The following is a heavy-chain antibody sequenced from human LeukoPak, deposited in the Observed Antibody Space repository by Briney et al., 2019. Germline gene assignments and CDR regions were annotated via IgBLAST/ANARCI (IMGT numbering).Heavy chain of an antibody. CDR1: GGSISSSSYY. J-gene: IGHJ4*02. Sequence: SETLSLTCTVSGGSISSSSYYWGWIRQPPGKGLEWIGSIYYSGSTSYNPSLKSRVTISVDTSKNQFSLKLSSVTAADTAVYYCANSANYGGNSGYFDYWGQGTLVTVSS. CDR2: IYYSGST. D-gene: IGHD4-23*01. CDR3: ANSANYGGNSGYFDY. V-gene: IGHV4-39*01.